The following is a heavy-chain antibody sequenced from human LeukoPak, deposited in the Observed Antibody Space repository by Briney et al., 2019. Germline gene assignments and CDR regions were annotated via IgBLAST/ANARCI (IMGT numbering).Heavy chain of an antibody. D-gene: IGHD3-3*01. CDR2: ISWNSGSI. J-gene: IGHJ3*02. CDR1: GFTFDDYA. Sequence: PGRSLRLSCAASGFTFDDYAMHWVRQAPGKGLEWVSGISWNSGSIGYADSVKGRFTISRDNAKNSLYLQMNSLRDEDTAVYYCARRVVGAFDIWGQGTMVTVSS. CDR3: ARRVVGAFDI. V-gene: IGHV3-9*01.